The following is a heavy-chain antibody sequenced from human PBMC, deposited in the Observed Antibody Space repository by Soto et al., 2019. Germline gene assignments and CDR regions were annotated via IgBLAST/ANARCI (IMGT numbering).Heavy chain of an antibody. CDR2: INHSGST. CDR3: AIHVYYYYYMDV. CDR1: GGSFSGYY. Sequence: PSETLSLTCAVYGGSFSGYYWSWIRQPPGKGLEWIGEINHSGSTNYNPSLKSRVTISVDTSKNQFSLKLSSVTAADTAVYYCAIHVYYYYYMDVWGKGTTVTVSS. J-gene: IGHJ6*03. V-gene: IGHV4-34*01.